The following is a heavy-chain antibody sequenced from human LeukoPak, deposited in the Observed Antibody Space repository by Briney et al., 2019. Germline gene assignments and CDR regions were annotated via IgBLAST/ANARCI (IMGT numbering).Heavy chain of an antibody. CDR2: IYTSGST. V-gene: IGHV4-4*07. CDR3: ARVNGDKIDFDF. CDR1: GGSISNYY. Sequence: SETLSLTCTASGGSISNYYWSWIRQPAGKGLEWIGRIYTSGSTNYNPSLKSRVTMSVDTSRNQFSLKLSSVTAADTAVYYCARVNGDKIDFDFWGQGTLVTVSS. J-gene: IGHJ4*02. D-gene: IGHD4-17*01.